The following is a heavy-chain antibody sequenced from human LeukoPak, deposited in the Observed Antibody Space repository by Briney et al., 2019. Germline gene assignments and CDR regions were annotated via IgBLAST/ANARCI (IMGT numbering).Heavy chain of an antibody. CDR3: ARGSLHCSSTSCYLGIYYYGMDI. CDR2: MNPNSGNT. V-gene: IGHV1-8*01. J-gene: IGHJ6*02. CDR1: GYTFTSYD. D-gene: IGHD2-2*01. Sequence: ASVKVSCKASGYTFTSYDINWVRQATGQGLEWMGWMNPNSGNTGYAQKFQGRVTMTRNTSISTAYMEPSSLRSEDTAVYYCARGSLHCSSTSCYLGIYYYGMDIWGQGTTVTVSS.